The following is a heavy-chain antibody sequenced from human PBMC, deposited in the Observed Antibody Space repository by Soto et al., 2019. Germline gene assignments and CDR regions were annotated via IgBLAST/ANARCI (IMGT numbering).Heavy chain of an antibody. D-gene: IGHD6-13*01. CDR2: ISWDGGST. CDR3: AKDKGGGSSSWYGTGRDAIIYYYYGMDV. J-gene: IGHJ6*02. V-gene: IGHV3-43*01. Sequence: PGGSLRLSCAASGFTFDDYTMHWVRQAPGKGLEWVSLISWDGGSTYYADSVKGRFTISRDNSKNSLYLQMNSLRTEDTALYYCAKDKGGGSSSWYGTGRDAIIYYYYGMDVWGQGTTVTVSS. CDR1: GFTFDDYT.